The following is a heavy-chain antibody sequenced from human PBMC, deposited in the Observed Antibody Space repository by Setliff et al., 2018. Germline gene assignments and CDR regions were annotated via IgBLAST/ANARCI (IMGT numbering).Heavy chain of an antibody. CDR2: IHHSGKA. D-gene: IGHD3-22*01. Sequence: SETLSLTCAVSGFSISSGYYWGWIRQPPGKGLEWIVNIHHSGKAYYNPSLKSRVTMSVDTSKNHVFLKLSSVTAADTAVYYCARAHTWSLPNDNSGYPGWFDPWGQGTLVTVSS. V-gene: IGHV4-38-2*01. CDR1: GFSISSGYY. J-gene: IGHJ5*02. CDR3: ARAHTWSLPNDNSGYPGWFDP.